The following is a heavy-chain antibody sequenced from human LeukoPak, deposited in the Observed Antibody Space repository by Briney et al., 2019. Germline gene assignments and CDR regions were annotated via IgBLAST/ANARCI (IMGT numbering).Heavy chain of an antibody. CDR1: GFTFSSYA. Sequence: GGSLRLSCAASGFTFSSYAMSWVRQAPGKGLEWVSAISGSGGSTYYADSVKGRFTISRDNSKNTLYLQMNSLRAEDTAVYYCAKSGELLWFGELDYYYMDVWGKGTTVTVSS. CDR3: AKSGELLWFGELDYYYMDV. D-gene: IGHD3-10*01. CDR2: ISGSGGST. J-gene: IGHJ6*03. V-gene: IGHV3-23*01.